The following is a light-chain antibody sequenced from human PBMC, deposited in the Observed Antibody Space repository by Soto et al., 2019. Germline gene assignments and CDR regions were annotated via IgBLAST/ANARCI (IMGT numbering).Light chain of an antibody. CDR1: SXDVGIYNL. V-gene: IGLV2-23*02. Sequence: QSVLTQPASVSGSPGQPITIYCTGTSXDVGIYNLVSWYQHFPGKAPKLMIYEVNKRPSGVSNRFSGSKSGSTASLTISGLQADDEADYYCCSYTRSGSFVFGTGTKATVL. CDR2: EVN. J-gene: IGLJ1*01. CDR3: CSYTRSGSFV.